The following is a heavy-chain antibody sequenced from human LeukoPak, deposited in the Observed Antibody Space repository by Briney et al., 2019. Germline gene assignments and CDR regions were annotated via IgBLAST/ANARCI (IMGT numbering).Heavy chain of an antibody. CDR3: ARGFYDSSGYSNCFDP. J-gene: IGHJ5*02. D-gene: IGHD3-22*01. CDR2: IYYTGTT. V-gene: IGHV4-59*01. Sequence: SETLSLTCTVSGDSISSSYWSWIRQPPGKSLEWIGYIYYTGTTNYNPSLKSRVTMSIDTSKNQFSLNLNSVTAADTAVYYCARGFYDSSGYSNCFDPWGQGTLVTVSS. CDR1: GDSISSSY.